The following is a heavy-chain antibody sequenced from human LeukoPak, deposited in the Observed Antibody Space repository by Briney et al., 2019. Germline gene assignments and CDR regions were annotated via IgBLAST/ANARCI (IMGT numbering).Heavy chain of an antibody. Sequence: ASVKVSSKASGYTFTNYYIHWVRQAPGQGLEWMGRINPHRGGTNYAQKLQGRVTMTRDTSISTAYMELSSLRSDDTAVYYCARDKDFVVVVPATDAFDIWGQGTMVTVSS. CDR1: GYTFTNYY. CDR2: INPHRGGT. V-gene: IGHV1-2*02. CDR3: ARDKDFVVVVPATDAFDI. D-gene: IGHD2-15*01. J-gene: IGHJ3*02.